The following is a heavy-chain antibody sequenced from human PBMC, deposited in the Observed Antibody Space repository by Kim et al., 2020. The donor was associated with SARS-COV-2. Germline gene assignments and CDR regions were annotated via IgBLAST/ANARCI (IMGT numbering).Heavy chain of an antibody. D-gene: IGHD3-3*01. Sequence: ESVKGRFTISRDKSKNTLYLQMNSLRAEETAVYYCAKTFYDLWSGYVPDYWGHGTLVTVSS. V-gene: IGHV3-23*01. J-gene: IGHJ4*01. CDR3: AKTFYDLWSGYVPDY.